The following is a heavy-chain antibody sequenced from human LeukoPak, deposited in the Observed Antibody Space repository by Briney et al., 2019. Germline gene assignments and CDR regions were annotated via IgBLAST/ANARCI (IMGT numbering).Heavy chain of an antibody. CDR2: MNPKSANT. Sequence: ASVKVSCKASGYTFTAYDLNWVRQATGQGLEWMGWMNPKSANTGYAQKFQGRVTMTRDTSINTAYMELCSLRSEDTAIYYCARGKLTHGDYVAVDFWGQGTLVTVSS. CDR3: ARGKLTHGDYVAVDF. J-gene: IGHJ4*02. V-gene: IGHV1-8*01. CDR1: GYTFTAYD. D-gene: IGHD4-17*01.